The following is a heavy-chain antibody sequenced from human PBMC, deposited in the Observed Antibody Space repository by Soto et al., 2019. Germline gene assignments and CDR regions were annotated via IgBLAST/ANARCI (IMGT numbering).Heavy chain of an antibody. CDR1: GFTFSSYS. CDR2: MSFDGNSK. CDR3: ARGSSVIDHDDFEY. Sequence: QVQLVESGGGVVQPGRSLRLSCAASGFTFSSYSMHWVRQAPGKGLEWVAAMSFDGNSKYFADSVKGRFTISRDNSKNTLSLQMNSLVADDSAVYYCARGSSVIDHDDFEYWGPGTLVTGSS. D-gene: IGHD2-21*01. V-gene: IGHV3-30-3*01. J-gene: IGHJ4*02.